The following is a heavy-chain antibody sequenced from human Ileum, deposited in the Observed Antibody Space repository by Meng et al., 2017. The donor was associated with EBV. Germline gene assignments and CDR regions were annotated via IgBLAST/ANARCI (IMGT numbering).Heavy chain of an antibody. J-gene: IGHJ4*02. V-gene: IGHV3-21*01. CDR2: ISKTSYYI. Sequence: VQPVESGGGLVKPGGFLRISCAASGLNFDNYTMNWVRQGPGKGLEWVSSISKTSYYIYYADSVKGRFTISRDNAENSLYLQMNSLRAEDTAVYFCARGGLGNYDYWGQGNLVTVSS. CDR1: GLNFDNYT. D-gene: IGHD4-11*01. CDR3: ARGGLGNYDY.